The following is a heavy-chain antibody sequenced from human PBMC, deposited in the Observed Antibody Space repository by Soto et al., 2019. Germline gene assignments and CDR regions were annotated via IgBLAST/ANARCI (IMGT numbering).Heavy chain of an antibody. CDR1: GYTFTSYG. Sequence: QVQLVQSGAEVKKPGASVKVSCKASGYTFTSYGISWVRQAPGQGLEWMGWISAYNGNTNYAQKLQGRVTMTTDTARSTAYMELRSLRADDTAVYYCARNGAYCSSTSWLDYYYYYMDVWGKGTTVTVSS. J-gene: IGHJ6*03. CDR2: ISAYNGNT. CDR3: ARNGAYCSSTSWLDYYYYYMDV. D-gene: IGHD2-2*01. V-gene: IGHV1-18*01.